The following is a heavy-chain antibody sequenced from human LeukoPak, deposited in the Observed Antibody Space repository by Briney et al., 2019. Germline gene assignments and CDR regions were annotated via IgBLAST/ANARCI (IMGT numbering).Heavy chain of an antibody. Sequence: GASVKVSCKASGGTFSSYAISWVRQAPGQGLEWMGGIIPIFGTANYAQKFQGRVTITADESTSTAYMELSSLRSEDTAVYYCARLYYDSSGYLQNWFDPWGQGTLVTVSS. CDR3: ARLYYDSSGYLQNWFDP. D-gene: IGHD3-22*01. V-gene: IGHV1-69*13. CDR2: IIPIFGTA. CDR1: GGTFSSYA. J-gene: IGHJ5*02.